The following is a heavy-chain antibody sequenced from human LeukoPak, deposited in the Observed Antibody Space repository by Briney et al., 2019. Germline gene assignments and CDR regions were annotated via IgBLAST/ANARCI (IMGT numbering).Heavy chain of an antibody. J-gene: IGHJ4*02. CDR2: IYHSGST. CDR1: GYSISSGYY. V-gene: IGHV4-38-2*02. D-gene: IGHD2-15*01. CDR3: ARWNHCSGGSCSVSFDY. Sequence: SETLSLTCTVSGYSISSGYYWGWIRQPPGKGLEWIGSIYHSGSTYYNPSLKSRVTISVDTSKNQFSLKLSSVTAADTAVYYCARWNHCSGGSCSVSFDYWGQGTLVTVSS.